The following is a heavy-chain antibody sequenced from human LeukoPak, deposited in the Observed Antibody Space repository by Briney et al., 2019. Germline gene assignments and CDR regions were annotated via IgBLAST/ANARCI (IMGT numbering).Heavy chain of an antibody. Sequence: PSETLSLTCTVSGGSISSGSYYWSWIRQPPGKGLEWIGSIYYSGSTYYNPSLKSRVTISVDTSKNQFSLKLSSVTAADTAVYYCARHSYYYDSSGYYYFDYWGQGTLVTVSS. J-gene: IGHJ4*02. CDR2: IYYSGST. CDR1: GGSISSGSYY. CDR3: ARHSYYYDSSGYYYFDY. V-gene: IGHV4-39*07. D-gene: IGHD3-22*01.